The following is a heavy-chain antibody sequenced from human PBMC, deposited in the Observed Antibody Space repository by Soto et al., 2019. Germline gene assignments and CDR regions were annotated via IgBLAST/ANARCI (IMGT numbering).Heavy chain of an antibody. CDR1: DDSSSNYK. Sequence: QVQLQESGPGLVKPSETLSLTSTVSDDSSSNYKWSWIRQPPGRRLEWIGCIDCKGGTSYNPSLQSRVTISIDTSTKQFFLKLSSVTAADTAVYYCVRQGFGRLHGLVDVWGQGTTVTVSS. D-gene: IGHD3-10*01. CDR2: IDCKGGT. V-gene: IGHV4-59*08. J-gene: IGHJ6*02. CDR3: VRQGFGRLHGLVDV.